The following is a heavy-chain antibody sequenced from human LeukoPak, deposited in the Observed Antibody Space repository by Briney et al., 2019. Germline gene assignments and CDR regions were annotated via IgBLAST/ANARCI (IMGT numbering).Heavy chain of an antibody. D-gene: IGHD1-14*01. CDR1: FFFFSTYW. CDR3: ATEYKGY. V-gene: IGHV3-7*05. CDR2: IKQDGSEE. J-gene: IGHJ4*02. Sequence: RVFLRIFCVVVFFFFSTYWTSLVRQAPAKGLEWLANIKQDGSEEYYVDSVKGRFTISRDNAKNSLYLQINSLRVDDTAIYYCATEYKGYWGQGTLVTVSS.